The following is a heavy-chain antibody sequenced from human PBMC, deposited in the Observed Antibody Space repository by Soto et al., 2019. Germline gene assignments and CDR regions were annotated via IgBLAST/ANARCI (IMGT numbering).Heavy chain of an antibody. CDR3: AKAFIVGATGPQYFQH. CDR1: GFTFSSYA. J-gene: IGHJ1*01. Sequence: GGSLRLSCAASGFTFSSYAMSWVRQAPGKGLEWVSAISGSGGSTYYADSVKGRFTISRDNSKNTLYLQMNSLRAEDTAVYYCAKAFIVGATGPQYFQHWGQGTLVTVSS. V-gene: IGHV3-23*01. D-gene: IGHD1-26*01. CDR2: ISGSGGST.